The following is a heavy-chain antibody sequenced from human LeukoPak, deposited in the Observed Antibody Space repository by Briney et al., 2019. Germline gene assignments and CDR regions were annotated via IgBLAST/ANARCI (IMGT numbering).Heavy chain of an antibody. CDR1: GYTLTELS. CDR3: ATDTHYGGGLDY. CDR2: FDPEDGET. D-gene: IGHD4-23*01. V-gene: IGHV1-24*01. Sequence: GASVKVCCKVSGYTLTELSMHWVRQAPGKGLEWMGGFDPEDGETIYAQKFQGRVTMTEDTSTDTAYMELSSLRSEDTAVYYCATDTHYGGGLDYWGQGTLVTVSS. J-gene: IGHJ4*02.